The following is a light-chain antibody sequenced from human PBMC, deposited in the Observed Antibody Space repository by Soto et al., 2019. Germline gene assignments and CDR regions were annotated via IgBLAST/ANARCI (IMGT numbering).Light chain of an antibody. Sequence: QSVLTQSPSASASLGASVKLTCTLSSGHSNNAIAWHQQQPGKGPRYLMKINSDGSHTKGDGIPDRFSGSSSGAERSLTISSIQAEDEADDYWQTWVTGMWGVFGGGTKLTVL. V-gene: IGLV4-69*01. J-gene: IGLJ2*01. CDR3: QTWVTGMWGV. CDR2: INSDGSH. CDR1: SGHSNNA.